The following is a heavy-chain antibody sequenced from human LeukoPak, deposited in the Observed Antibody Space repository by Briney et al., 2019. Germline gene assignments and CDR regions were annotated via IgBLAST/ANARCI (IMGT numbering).Heavy chain of an antibody. D-gene: IGHD4-23*01. Sequence: SETLSLTCTVSGGSISSYYWSWIRQPPGKGLEWIGYIYYSGSTNYNPSLKSRVTISVDTSKNQFSRKLSSVTAADTAVYYCARDGGYGGSNWFDPWGQGTLVTVSS. CDR1: GGSISSYY. J-gene: IGHJ5*02. CDR2: IYYSGST. V-gene: IGHV4-59*01. CDR3: ARDGGYGGSNWFDP.